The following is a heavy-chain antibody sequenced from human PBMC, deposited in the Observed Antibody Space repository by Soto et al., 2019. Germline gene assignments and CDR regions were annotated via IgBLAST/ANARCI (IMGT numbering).Heavy chain of an antibody. D-gene: IGHD1-1*01. CDR3: ARNRQGGNSWYFDY. CDR2: ISAYNGDT. Sequence: GASVKVSCKASGYAFANYRLSWVRQAPGQGLEWMGWISAYNGDTNYVQRLQDRVILTTDTSTTTAYMELRSLRSDDTAVYYCARNRQGGNSWYFDYWGQGTLVTVSS. J-gene: IGHJ4*02. V-gene: IGHV1-18*01. CDR1: GYAFANYR.